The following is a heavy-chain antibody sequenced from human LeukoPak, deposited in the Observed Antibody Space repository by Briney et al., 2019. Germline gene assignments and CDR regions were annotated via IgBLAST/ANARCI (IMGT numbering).Heavy chain of an antibody. D-gene: IGHD6-19*01. V-gene: IGHV4-38-2*01. Sequence: SETPSLTCAVSGYSISRTYFWAWIRQPPGKGLEWIASIHDTGSTYYDTSLKSRATVSVDTPKNQLSLKLKSVTAADTAVYYCVRHAKVYSSGWGQAFDPWGQGTLVTVSS. J-gene: IGHJ5*02. CDR2: IHDTGST. CDR1: GYSISRTYF. CDR3: VRHAKVYSSGWGQAFDP.